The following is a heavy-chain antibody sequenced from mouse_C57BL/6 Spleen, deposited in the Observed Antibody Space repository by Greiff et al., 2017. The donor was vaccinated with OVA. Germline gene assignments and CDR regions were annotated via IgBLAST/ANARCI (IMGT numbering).Heavy chain of an antibody. CDR2: ISGGGGNT. V-gene: IGHV5-9*01. J-gene: IGHJ3*01. CDR1: GFTFSSYT. D-gene: IGHD2-4*01. Sequence: EVKLVESGGGLVKPGGSLKLSCAASGFTFSSYTMSWVRQTPEKRLEWVATISGGGGNTYYPDSVKGRFTISRDNAKNTLYLQMSSLRSEDTALYYCARQDYDYDAFAYWGQGTLVTVSA. CDR3: ARQDYDYDAFAY.